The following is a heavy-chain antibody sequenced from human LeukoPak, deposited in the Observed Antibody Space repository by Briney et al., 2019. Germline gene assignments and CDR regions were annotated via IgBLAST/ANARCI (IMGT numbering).Heavy chain of an antibody. V-gene: IGHV3-21*01. J-gene: IGHJ4*02. CDR1: GFTFSSHS. Sequence: PGGSLRLSCAASGFTFSSHSMNWVRQAPGKGLEWVSSISSSSSYIYYADSVKDRFTISRDNAKNSLYLQMSSLRVEDTAVYYCASWAGNTQSDSWSGPFDYWGQGTLVTVSS. D-gene: IGHD3-3*01. CDR3: ASWAGNTQSDSWSGPFDY. CDR2: ISSSSSYI.